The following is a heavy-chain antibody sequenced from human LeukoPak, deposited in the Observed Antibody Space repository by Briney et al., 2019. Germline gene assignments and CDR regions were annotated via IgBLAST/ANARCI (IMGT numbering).Heavy chain of an antibody. CDR3: VSPRGFSYGYFDY. D-gene: IGHD5-18*01. CDR1: GGSISSSSAY. J-gene: IGHJ4*02. V-gene: IGHV4-39*01. Sequence: SETLSLTCTVSGGSISSSSAYWGWIRQPPGKGLEWIGSIYYSKNTYYNPSLKSRVTISADTSKNQFSLTLGSVSATDTAVYYCVSPRGFSYGYFDYWGQGTLVTASS. CDR2: IYYSKNT.